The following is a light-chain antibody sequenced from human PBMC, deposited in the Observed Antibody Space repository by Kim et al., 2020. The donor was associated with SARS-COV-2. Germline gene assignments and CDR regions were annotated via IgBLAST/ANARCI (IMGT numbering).Light chain of an antibody. Sequence: KTIIISCTRSSATIATNYLHWYQQRPCSSPSAVSYVNNQRPSRAPERFSGSIDRSANSASLIISGRKTENEADNNSQSYDTPAWVFGGGTQLTVL. J-gene: IGLJ3*02. CDR1: SATIATNY. V-gene: IGLV6-57*01. CDR2: VNN. CDR3: QSYDTPAWV.